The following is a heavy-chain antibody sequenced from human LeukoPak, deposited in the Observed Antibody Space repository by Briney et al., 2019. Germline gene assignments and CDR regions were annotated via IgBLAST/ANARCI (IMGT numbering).Heavy chain of an antibody. CDR3: AKAPEPQRRNNYFDY. CDR2: IWYDVGNT. D-gene: IGHD1-14*01. J-gene: IGHJ4*02. Sequence: PGRSLRLSCEASGFSFSTYGMHWVRQAPGKGLEWVAVIWYDVGNTYYADSVKGRFTISIDNSKNMLYLQMSSLRADDTAVYYCAKAPEPQRRNNYFDYWGQGTLVTVSS. CDR1: GFSFSTYG. V-gene: IGHV3-33*06.